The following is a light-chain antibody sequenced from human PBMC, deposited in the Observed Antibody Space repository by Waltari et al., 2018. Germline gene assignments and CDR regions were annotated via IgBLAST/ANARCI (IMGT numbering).Light chain of an antibody. V-gene: IGKV2-28*01. J-gene: IGKJ2*01. CDR1: QCLLHRNGYDY. CDR2: LAS. CDR3: MQALQSPPYT. Sequence: DIVMTQSPLSLSVTPGEPASISCRSSQCLLHRNGYDYLDWYLQKPGQSPHLLIYLASKRASGVSDRFSGSGSGTNFTLKITRVEAEDVGVYYCMQALQSPPYTFGQGTKLENK.